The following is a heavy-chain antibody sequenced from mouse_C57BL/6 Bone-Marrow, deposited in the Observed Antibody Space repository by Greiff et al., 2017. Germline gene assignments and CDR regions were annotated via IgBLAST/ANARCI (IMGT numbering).Heavy chain of an antibody. CDR2: IDPETGGT. CDR3: TWGTTVRKFAY. J-gene: IGHJ3*01. D-gene: IGHD1-1*01. V-gene: IGHV1-15*01. Sequence: QVQLKESGAELVRPGASVTLSCKASGYTFTDYEMHWVKQTPVHGLEWIGAIDPETGGTAYNQKFKGKAILTADKSSSTAYMELRSLTSEDSAVYYCTWGTTVRKFAYWGQGTLVTVSA. CDR1: GYTFTDYE.